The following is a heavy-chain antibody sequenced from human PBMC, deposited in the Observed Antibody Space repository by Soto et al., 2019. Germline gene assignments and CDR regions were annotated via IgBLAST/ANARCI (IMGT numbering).Heavy chain of an antibody. CDR3: ARRNDWLLQPLDY. V-gene: IGHV4-39*01. CDR1: GGSISSSSYY. D-gene: IGHD3-9*01. CDR2: IYYSGST. Sequence: SETLSLTCTVSGGSISSSSYYWGWIRQPPGKGLEWIGSIYYSGSTYYNPSLKSRVTMSVDTSKNQFSLKLSSVTAADTAVYYCARRNDWLLQPLDYWGQGALVTVSS. J-gene: IGHJ4*02.